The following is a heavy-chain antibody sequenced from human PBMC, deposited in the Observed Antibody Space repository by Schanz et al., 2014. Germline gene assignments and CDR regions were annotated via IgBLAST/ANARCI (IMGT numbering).Heavy chain of an antibody. CDR2: ISYDGSNK. CDR3: ARDRGYCSGGSCLTFDY. D-gene: IGHD2-15*01. V-gene: IGHV3-30-3*01. Sequence: QVQLAESGGGVVQPGRSLRLSCAAYGFTLSSYAMHWVRQAPGKGLEWVAVISYDGSNKYYADSVKGRFTISRDNSKNTLYLQMNALRAEDTAVYYCARDRGYCSGGSCLTFDYGGQGTLVAVSS. J-gene: IGHJ4*02. CDR1: GFTLSSYA.